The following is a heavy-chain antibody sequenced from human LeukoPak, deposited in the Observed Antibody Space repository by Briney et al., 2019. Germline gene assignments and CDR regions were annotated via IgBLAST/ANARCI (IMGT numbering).Heavy chain of an antibody. D-gene: IGHD3-3*01. V-gene: IGHV3-30*02. Sequence: GGSLRLSCAASGFTFSSYGMRWVRQAPGKGLEWVAFIRYDGSNKYYADSVKGRFTISRDNSRNTLYLQMNSLRAEDTAVYYCAKSGSIFGVELYYYYYMDVWGKGTTVTVSS. CDR1: GFTFSSYG. J-gene: IGHJ6*03. CDR3: AKSGSIFGVELYYYYYMDV. CDR2: IRYDGSNK.